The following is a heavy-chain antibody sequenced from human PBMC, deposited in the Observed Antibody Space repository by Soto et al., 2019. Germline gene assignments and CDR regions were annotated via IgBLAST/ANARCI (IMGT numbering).Heavy chain of an antibody. D-gene: IGHD3-3*01. J-gene: IGHJ4*02. CDR1: GYTFTSYD. CDR2: MNPNSGNT. CDR3: ALFEWGGVVMDY. V-gene: IGHV1-8*01. Sequence: ASVKVSCKASGYTFTSYDINWVRQATGQGLEWMGWMNPNSGNTGYAQKFQGRVTMTRNTSISTAYMELSSLRSEDTAVYYCALFEWGGVVMDYWGQGTLVTVS.